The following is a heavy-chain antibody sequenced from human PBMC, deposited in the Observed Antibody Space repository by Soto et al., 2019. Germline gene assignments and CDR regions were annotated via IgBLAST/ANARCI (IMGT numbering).Heavy chain of an antibody. CDR1: GFTFSNSA. V-gene: IGHV1-58*02. J-gene: IGHJ6*02. D-gene: IGHD5-18*01. CDR3: AAGKVDTNMGSYGMDV. Sequence: QMQLVQSGPEVKKPGTSVKVSCKASGFTFSNSAMQWVRQARGQRLEWIGWIVVGSGNTNSAQKFQERVAITRDMSTSTAYMERSSLRFEDTAVYYCAAGKVDTNMGSYGMDVWGQGTTVTVSS. CDR2: IVVGSGNT.